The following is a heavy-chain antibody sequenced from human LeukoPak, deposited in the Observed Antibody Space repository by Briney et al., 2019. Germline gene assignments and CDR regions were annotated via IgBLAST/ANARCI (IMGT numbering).Heavy chain of an antibody. D-gene: IGHD1-26*01. Sequence: GGSLRLSCAASGFTFNRYGMDWVRQPPGKGLEWVAVIWYDGGNKYYADSVKGRFTISRDNSKNTLYLQMNSLRAEDTAVYYCARTIVGAAFDYWGRGTLVTVSS. CDR3: ARTIVGAAFDY. J-gene: IGHJ4*02. V-gene: IGHV3-33*01. CDR2: IWYDGGNK. CDR1: GFTFNRYG.